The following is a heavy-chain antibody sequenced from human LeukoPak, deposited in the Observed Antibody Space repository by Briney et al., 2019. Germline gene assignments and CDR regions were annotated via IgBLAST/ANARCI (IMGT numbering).Heavy chain of an antibody. CDR1: GFTFSSYG. CDR3: ARVLQLLTYGIYYYYGMDV. D-gene: IGHD5-18*01. CDR2: IWYDLSNK. J-gene: IGHJ6*02. Sequence: PGGSLRLSCAASGFTFSSYGMHWVRQAPGKGLEWVAVIWYDLSNKYYADSVKGRFTISRDNSKNTLYLQMNSLRAEDTAVYYCARVLQLLTYGIYYYYGMDVWGQGTTVTVSS. V-gene: IGHV3-33*01.